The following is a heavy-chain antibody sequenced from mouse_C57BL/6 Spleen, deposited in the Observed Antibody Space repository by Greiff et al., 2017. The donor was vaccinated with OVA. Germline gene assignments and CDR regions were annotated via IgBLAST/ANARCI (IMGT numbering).Heavy chain of an antibody. CDR1: GYTFTSYW. D-gene: IGHD4-1*01. V-gene: IGHV1-53*01. Sequence: QVQLQQPGTELVKPGASVKLSCKASGYTFTSYWMHWVKPRPGQGLEWIGNINPSNGGTNYNEKFKSKATLTVDKSSSTAYMQLSSLTSEDSAVYYCARSRGLTVVYYAMDYWGQGTSVTVSS. CDR3: ARSRGLTVVYYAMDY. J-gene: IGHJ4*01. CDR2: INPSNGGT.